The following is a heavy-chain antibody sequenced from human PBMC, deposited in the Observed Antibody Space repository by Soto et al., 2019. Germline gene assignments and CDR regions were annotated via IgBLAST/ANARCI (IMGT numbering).Heavy chain of an antibody. J-gene: IGHJ4*02. Sequence: SETLSLTCTVSGGSISSSSHYWGWIRQPPGKGMEWIGTMSYSGSTYYNPSLKSRVTIAVDTSKTQLSLKLSSVTAADTAVYYCANSGSYFSFDYWGQGTLVTVSS. CDR3: ANSGSYFSFDY. CDR2: MSYSGST. D-gene: IGHD1-26*01. CDR1: GGSISSSSHY. V-gene: IGHV4-39*01.